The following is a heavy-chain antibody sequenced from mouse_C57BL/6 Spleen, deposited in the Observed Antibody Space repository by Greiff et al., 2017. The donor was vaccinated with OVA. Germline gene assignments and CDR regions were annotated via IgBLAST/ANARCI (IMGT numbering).Heavy chain of an antibody. J-gene: IGHJ1*03. CDR1: GFTFSSYG. CDR3: ARSYYSNSDWYFDV. Sequence: EVQVVESGGDLVKPGGSLKLSCAASGFTFSSYGMSWVRQTPDKRLEWVATISSGGSYTYYPDSVKGRFTISRDNAKNTLYLQMSSLKSEDTAMYYCARSYYSNSDWYFDVWGTGTTVTVSS. D-gene: IGHD2-5*01. V-gene: IGHV5-6*01. CDR2: ISSGGSYT.